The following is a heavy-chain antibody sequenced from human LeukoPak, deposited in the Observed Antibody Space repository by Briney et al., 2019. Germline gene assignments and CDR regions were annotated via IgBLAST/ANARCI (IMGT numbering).Heavy chain of an antibody. V-gene: IGHV3-30*04. CDR2: ISYDGSNK. J-gene: IGHJ3*02. CDR1: GFTFSSYA. D-gene: IGHD3-10*01. CDR3: ARVFRGKWDAFDI. Sequence: GGSLRLSCAASGFTFSSYAMHWVRQAPGKGLEWVAVISYDGSNKYYADSVKGRFTISRDNSKNTLYLQMNSLRAEDTAVYYCARVFRGKWDAFDIWGQGTMVTVSS.